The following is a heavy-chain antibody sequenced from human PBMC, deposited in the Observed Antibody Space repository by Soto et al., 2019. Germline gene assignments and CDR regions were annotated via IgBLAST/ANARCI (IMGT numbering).Heavy chain of an antibody. CDR2: INAGNGNT. V-gene: IGHV1-3*01. J-gene: IGHJ4*02. D-gene: IGHD5-12*01. CDR1: GYTFTSYA. CDR3: ARVPARRGSGFHFDY. Sequence: ASVKVSCKASGYTFTSYAMHWVRQAPGQRLEWMGWINAGNGNTKYSQKFQGRVTITRDTSASTAYMELSSLRSEDTAVYYCARVPARRGSGFHFDYWAQGTLVPVSS.